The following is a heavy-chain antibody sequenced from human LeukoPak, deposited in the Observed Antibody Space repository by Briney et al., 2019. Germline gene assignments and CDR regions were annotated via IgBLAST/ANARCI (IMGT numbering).Heavy chain of an antibody. CDR1: GYTFTTYY. V-gene: IGHV1-46*01. CDR2: INPSGGST. Sequence: GASVKVSCKASGYTFTTYYFHWVRQAPGQGLEWMGIINPSGGSTSYAQKFQDRVTMTRDTSTSTLYMELTSLRSEDTAVYYCARDVSGGNCLFDYWGQGTLVTVSS. J-gene: IGHJ4*02. D-gene: IGHD2-15*01. CDR3: ARDVSGGNCLFDY.